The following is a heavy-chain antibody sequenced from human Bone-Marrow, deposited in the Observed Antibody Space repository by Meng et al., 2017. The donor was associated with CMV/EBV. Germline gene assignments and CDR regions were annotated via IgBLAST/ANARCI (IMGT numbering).Heavy chain of an antibody. Sequence: GESLKISCAASGFTFSSYSMNWVRQAPGKGLEWVSSISSSSSYIYYADSVKGRFTISRDNAKSSLYLQMNSLRAEDTAVYYCARELTTRYSSRWFEYWGQGTLVSVSS. J-gene: IGHJ4*02. V-gene: IGHV3-21*01. CDR3: ARELTTRYSSRWFEY. CDR2: ISSSSSYI. D-gene: IGHD6-13*01. CDR1: GFTFSSYS.